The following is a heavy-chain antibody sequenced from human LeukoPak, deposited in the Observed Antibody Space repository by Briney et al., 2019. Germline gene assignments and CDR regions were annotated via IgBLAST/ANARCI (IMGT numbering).Heavy chain of an antibody. CDR1: GYTFVGYY. D-gene: IGHD2-21*02. J-gene: IGHJ4*02. Sequence: APVKVSCKAFGYTFVGYYMHWVRQGPGQGLEWMGWINPSNGDKKYAPKFQGRVTMTRDTPISTVYMELSSLRSDDTAIYYCTRDIFMTVVSFWGQGTPVTVSS. CDR2: INPSNGDK. CDR3: TRDIFMTVVSF. V-gene: IGHV1-2*02.